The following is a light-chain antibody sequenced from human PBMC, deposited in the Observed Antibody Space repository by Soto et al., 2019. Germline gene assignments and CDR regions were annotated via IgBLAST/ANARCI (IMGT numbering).Light chain of an antibody. V-gene: IGLV3-21*02. CDR3: QVWDSNSAVVV. CDR2: DDS. J-gene: IGLJ2*01. CDR1: DIGSKS. Sequence: YELTQPPSVSVAPGQTATITCGGNDIGSKSVHWYQQKPGQAPLLVVYDDSGRPAGIPERLSGPNSGNPATLTISRVEAGDEADYYCQVWDSNSAVVVFGGGTK.